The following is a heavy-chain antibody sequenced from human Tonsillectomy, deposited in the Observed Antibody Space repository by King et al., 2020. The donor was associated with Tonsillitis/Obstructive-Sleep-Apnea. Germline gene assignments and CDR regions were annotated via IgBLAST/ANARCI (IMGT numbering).Heavy chain of an antibody. CDR2: IYYSGST. J-gene: IGHJ5*02. D-gene: IGHD5-12*01. Sequence: QLQESGPGLVKPSETLSLTCTVSGGSISSYYWSWIRQPPGKGLEWIGYIYYSGSTNYNPSLKSRVTISVDTSKNQFSLKLSSVTAADTAVYYCARGDILGCDNCFDPWGQGTLVTVSS. CDR3: ARGDILGCDNCFDP. V-gene: IGHV4-59*01. CDR1: GGSISSYY.